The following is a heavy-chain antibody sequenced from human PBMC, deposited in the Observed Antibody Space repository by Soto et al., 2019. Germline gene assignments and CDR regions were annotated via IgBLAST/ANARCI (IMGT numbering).Heavy chain of an antibody. Sequence: GGSLRLSCAASGFTFDDYAMHWVRQAPGKGLEWVSGISWNSGSIGYADSVKGRFTISRDNAKNSLYLQMNSLRAEDTALYYCAKDLGGSWLNDAFDIWGQGTMVTVSS. CDR3: AKDLGGSWLNDAFDI. CDR1: GFTFDDYA. D-gene: IGHD6-13*01. V-gene: IGHV3-9*01. CDR2: ISWNSGSI. J-gene: IGHJ3*02.